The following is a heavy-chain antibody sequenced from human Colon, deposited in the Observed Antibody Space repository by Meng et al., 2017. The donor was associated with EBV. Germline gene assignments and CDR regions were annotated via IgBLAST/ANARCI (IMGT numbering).Heavy chain of an antibody. D-gene: IGHD1-26*01. CDR1: GASFSGFS. J-gene: IGHJ4*02. CDR3: ARGPGGSYYLYYFDY. Sequence: QVGPVLLHPSEHLSLHCSFFGASFSGFSWSWIRQPPQQGLVCIGEIPHSGSTNYNPSLKSRVTISVDTSKKQFSLKLSSVTAADTAVYYCARGPGGSYYLYYFDYWGQGTLVTVSS. V-gene: IGHV4-34*01. CDR2: IPHSGST.